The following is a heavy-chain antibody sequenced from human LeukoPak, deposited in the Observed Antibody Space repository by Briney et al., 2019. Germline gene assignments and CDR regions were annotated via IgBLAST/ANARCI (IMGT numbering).Heavy chain of an antibody. CDR1: GFTFSSYG. CDR2: ISYDGSNK. CDR3: AKGYYYYYYMDV. Sequence: GGSLRLSCAASGFTFSSYGMHWVRQAPGKGLEWVAVISYDGSNKYYADSVKGRFTISRDNSKNTVYLQMNSLRAKDTAVYYCAKGYYYYYYMDVWGKGTTVTVSS. J-gene: IGHJ6*03. V-gene: IGHV3-30*18.